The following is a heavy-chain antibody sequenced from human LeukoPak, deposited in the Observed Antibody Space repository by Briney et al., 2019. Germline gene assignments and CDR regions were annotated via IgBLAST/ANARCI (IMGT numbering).Heavy chain of an antibody. V-gene: IGHV1-18*01. Sequence: ASVKVSCKASGYTFTSYGISWVRQAPGQGLEWMGWISAYNGNTNYAQKLQGRATMTTDTSTSTAYMELRSLRSDDTAVYYCARGSRWRGYSYGYGDYWGQGTLVTVSS. CDR3: ARGSRWRGYSYGYGDY. J-gene: IGHJ4*02. CDR2: ISAYNGNT. CDR1: GYTFTSYG. D-gene: IGHD5-18*01.